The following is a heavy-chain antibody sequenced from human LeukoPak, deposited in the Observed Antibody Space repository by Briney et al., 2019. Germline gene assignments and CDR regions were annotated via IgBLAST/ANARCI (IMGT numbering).Heavy chain of an antibody. Sequence: GGSLRLSCAPSGFTFSSYAMSWVRQAPGKGLEWVSVISGSGGRTYYADSVKGRFTISRDNAKNSLYLQMNSLRVEDTAVYYCARHVVAVGFDYWGQGTLVTVSS. CDR1: GFTFSSYA. D-gene: IGHD3-22*01. CDR3: ARHVVAVGFDY. CDR2: ISGSGGRT. J-gene: IGHJ4*02. V-gene: IGHV3-23*01.